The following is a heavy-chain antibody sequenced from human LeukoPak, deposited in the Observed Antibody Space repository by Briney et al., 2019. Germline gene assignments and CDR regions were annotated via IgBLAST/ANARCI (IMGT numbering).Heavy chain of an antibody. CDR2: ISWNSGNI. Sequence: GGSLRLSCVASGFTFDDYAMHWVRQAPGKGLEWVSGISWNSGNIDYADSVRGRFTISRDNAKNSLYLQMNSLRVEDTAFYYCARGDSSGWSEYFQHWGQGTLVTVSS. D-gene: IGHD6-19*01. J-gene: IGHJ1*01. V-gene: IGHV3-9*01. CDR3: ARGDSSGWSEYFQH. CDR1: GFTFDDYA.